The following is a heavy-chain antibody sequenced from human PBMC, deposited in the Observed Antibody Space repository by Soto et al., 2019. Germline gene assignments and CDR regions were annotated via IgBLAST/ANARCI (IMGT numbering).Heavy chain of an antibody. J-gene: IGHJ5*01. V-gene: IGHV4-59*01. CDR1: GGSISSYY. CDR3: ARSDSYCSSTSCLHWFDS. Sequence: PSETLSLTCTVSGGSISSYYWSWIRQPPGKGLEWIGYIYYSGSTNYNPSLKSRVTISVDTSKNQFSLKLSSVTAADTAVYYFARSDSYCSSTSCLHWFDSWGQGTLVTVSS. CDR2: IYYSGST. D-gene: IGHD2-2*01.